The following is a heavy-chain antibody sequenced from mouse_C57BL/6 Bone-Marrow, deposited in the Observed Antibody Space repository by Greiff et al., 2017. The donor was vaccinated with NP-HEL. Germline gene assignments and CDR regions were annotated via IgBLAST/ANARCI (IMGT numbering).Heavy chain of an antibody. V-gene: IGHV1-69*01. CDR3: ASLITTVVATVDY. D-gene: IGHD1-1*01. CDR1: GYTFTSYW. Sequence: QVQLQQPGAELVMPGASVKLSCKASGYTFTSYWMHWVKQRPGQGLEWIGEIDPSDSYTNYNQKFKGKSTLTVDKSSSTAYMQLSSLTSEDSAVYYCASLITTVVATVDYWGQGTTLTVSS. J-gene: IGHJ2*01. CDR2: IDPSDSYT.